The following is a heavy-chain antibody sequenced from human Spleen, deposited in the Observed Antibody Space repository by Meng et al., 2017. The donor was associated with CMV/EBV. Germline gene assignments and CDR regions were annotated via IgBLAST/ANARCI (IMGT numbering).Heavy chain of an antibody. CDR1: GFTFSSYD. CDR2: IATAGDT. D-gene: IGHD7-27*01. J-gene: IGHJ6*02. CDR3: ARDLNWGAVRVGILDYYGMDV. V-gene: IGHV3-13*01. Sequence: GGSLRLSCAASGFTFSSYDMHWVRQATGKGLEWVSAIATAGDTYYPGSVKGRFTISRENAKNSLYLQMNSLRAEDTAVYYCARDLNWGAVRVGILDYYGMDVWGQGTTVTVSS.